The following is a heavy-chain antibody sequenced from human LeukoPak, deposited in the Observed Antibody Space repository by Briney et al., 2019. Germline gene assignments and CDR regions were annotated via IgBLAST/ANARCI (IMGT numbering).Heavy chain of an antibody. J-gene: IGHJ4*02. CDR2: ISYDGSNK. Sequence: GGSLRLSCAASGFFFRSYGMHWVRQAPGKGLEWVAVISYDGSNKYYADSVKGRFTISRDNSKNTLYLQMNSLRAEDTAVYYCAKGPKDYYDSSGQIDYWGQGTLVTVSS. D-gene: IGHD3-22*01. CDR1: GFFFRSYG. V-gene: IGHV3-30*18. CDR3: AKGPKDYYDSSGQIDY.